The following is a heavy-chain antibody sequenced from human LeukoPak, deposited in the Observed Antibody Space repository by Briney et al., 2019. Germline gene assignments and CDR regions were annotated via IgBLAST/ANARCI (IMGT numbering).Heavy chain of an antibody. CDR1: GGTFSSYA. J-gene: IGHJ4*02. V-gene: IGHV1-69*13. CDR2: IIPIFGTA. CDR3: ARDDGYSSGWQFDY. Sequence: GASVKVSCKASGGTFSSYAISWVRQAPGQGLEWMGGIIPIFGTANYAQKFQGRVTITADESTSTAYMELSSLRSEDTAVYYCARDDGYSSGWQFDYWGQGTLVTVSS. D-gene: IGHD6-19*01.